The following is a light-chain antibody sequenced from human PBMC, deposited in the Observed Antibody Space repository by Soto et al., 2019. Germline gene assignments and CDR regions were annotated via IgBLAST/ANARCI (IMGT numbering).Light chain of an antibody. J-gene: IGKJ1*01. CDR1: QSLLHSNGYNY. CDR2: LGS. V-gene: IGKV2-28*01. CDR3: MQALQTPWT. Sequence: DSVMTQSPLSLPVTPGEPASISCRSSQSLLHSNGYNYLDWYLQKPGQSPQLLIYLGSNRASGVPDRFGGSGSGTDFTLKISRVEAEDVGVYYCMQALQTPWTFGQGTKVEIK.